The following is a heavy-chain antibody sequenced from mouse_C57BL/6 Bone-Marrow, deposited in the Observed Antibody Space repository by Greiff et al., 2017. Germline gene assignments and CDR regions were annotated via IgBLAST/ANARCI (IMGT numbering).Heavy chain of an antibody. CDR2: IYPGSGNT. CDR3: ARRGYYYYGSRDAMDY. V-gene: IGHV1-84*01. J-gene: IGHJ4*01. Sequence: QVQLQQSGPELVKPGASVKISCKASGYTFTDYYINWVKQRPGQGLEWIGWIYPGSGNTKYNEKFKGKATLTVDTSSSTAYMQLSSLTSEDSAVYFCARRGYYYYGSRDAMDYWGQGTSVTVSS. D-gene: IGHD1-1*01. CDR1: GYTFTDYY.